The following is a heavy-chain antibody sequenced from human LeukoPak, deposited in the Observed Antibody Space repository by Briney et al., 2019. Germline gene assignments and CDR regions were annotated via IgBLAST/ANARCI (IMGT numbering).Heavy chain of an antibody. V-gene: IGHV4-34*01. CDR2: INHSGST. CDR1: GGSFSGYY. J-gene: IGHJ4*02. CDR3: ARHSLGMATNY. D-gene: IGHD5-24*01. Sequence: SETLSLTCAVYGGSFSGYYWSWIRQPPGKGLEWIGEINHSGSTNYNPSLESRVTISVDTSKNQFSLKLSSVTAADTAVYYCARHSLGMATNYWGQGTLVTVSS.